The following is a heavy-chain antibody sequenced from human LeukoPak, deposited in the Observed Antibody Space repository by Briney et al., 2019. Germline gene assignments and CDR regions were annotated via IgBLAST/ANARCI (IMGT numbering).Heavy chain of an antibody. CDR2: INHSGST. V-gene: IGHV4-34*01. CDR3: ARQNYDFWSGYPAYYFDY. Sequence: SETLSLTCAVYGGSFSGYYWSWIRQPPGKGLEWIGEINHSGSTNYSPSLKSRVTISVDTSKNQFSLKLSSVTAADTAVYYCARQNYDFWSGYPAYYFDYWGQGTLVTVSS. J-gene: IGHJ4*02. CDR1: GGSFSGYY. D-gene: IGHD3-3*01.